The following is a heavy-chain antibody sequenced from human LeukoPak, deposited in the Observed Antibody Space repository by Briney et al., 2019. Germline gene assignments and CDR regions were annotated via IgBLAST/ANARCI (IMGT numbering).Heavy chain of an antibody. CDR3: ARDSGSYEVGFDY. J-gene: IGHJ4*02. Sequence: SETLSLTCAVYGGSFSGYYWSWIRQPPGKGLEWIGEINHSGSTNYNPSLKSRVTISVDTSKNQFSLKLSSVTAADTAVYYCARDSGSYEVGFDYWGQGTLVTVSS. V-gene: IGHV4-34*01. CDR1: GGSFSGYY. D-gene: IGHD1-26*01. CDR2: INHSGST.